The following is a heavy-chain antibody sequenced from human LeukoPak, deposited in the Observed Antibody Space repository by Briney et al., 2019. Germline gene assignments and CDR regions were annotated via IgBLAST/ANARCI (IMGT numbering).Heavy chain of an antibody. CDR3: ARGLVGATTYFDY. CDR2: IYPGDSDT. V-gene: IGHV5-51*01. Sequence: GESLKISCKGSGYSFTTHWIGWVCQMPGKGLEWMGIIYPGDSDTRYSPSFQGQVTISVDKSISTAYLQWSSLKASDTAMYYCARGLVGATTYFDYWGQGTLVTVSS. D-gene: IGHD1-26*01. CDR1: GYSFTTHW. J-gene: IGHJ4*02.